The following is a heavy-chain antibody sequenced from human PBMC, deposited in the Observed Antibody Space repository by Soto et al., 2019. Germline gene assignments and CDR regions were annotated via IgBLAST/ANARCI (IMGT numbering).Heavy chain of an antibody. D-gene: IGHD5-12*01. Sequence: GGSLRLSCAASGFTFSDHYMDWVRQAPGKGLEWVGRIRNKARSYTTEYAASVKGRFTISRDDSKNSLYLQMSSLVTEDTAVYYCARGGPNTPNIGYAFSYLDYWGQGALVTVSS. CDR2: IRNKARSYTT. J-gene: IGHJ4*02. CDR3: ARGGPNTPNIGYAFSYLDY. V-gene: IGHV3-72*01. CDR1: GFTFSDHY.